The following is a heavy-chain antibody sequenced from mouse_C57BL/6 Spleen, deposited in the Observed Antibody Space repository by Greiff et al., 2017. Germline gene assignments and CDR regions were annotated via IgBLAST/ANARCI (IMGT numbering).Heavy chain of an antibody. J-gene: IGHJ2*01. CDR3: ATSYGNYGGFDY. CDR1: GFNIKDYY. Sequence: VQLQQSGAELVKPGASVKLSCTASGFNIKDYYMHWVKQRTEQGLEWIGRIDPEDGETKYAPKFPGKATITADTSSNTAYLQLSSLTSEETAVYYCATSYGNYGGFDYWGQGTTLTVSS. D-gene: IGHD2-1*01. CDR2: IDPEDGET. V-gene: IGHV14-2*01.